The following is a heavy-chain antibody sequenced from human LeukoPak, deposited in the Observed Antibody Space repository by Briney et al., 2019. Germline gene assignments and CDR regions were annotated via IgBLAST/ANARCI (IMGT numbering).Heavy chain of an antibody. CDR2: INNDGSYT. CDR3: TRVGYIDEGIDY. V-gene: IGHV3-74*01. Sequence: PGGSLRLSCAASGFTFSGYWMHWVRQAPGKGLVWVSRINNDGSYTSYADSVKGRFTISRDNAKNTLYVQMNSLRAEDTAIYYCTRVGYIDEGIDYWGQGTLVTVSS. J-gene: IGHJ4*02. D-gene: IGHD5-24*01. CDR1: GFTFSGYW.